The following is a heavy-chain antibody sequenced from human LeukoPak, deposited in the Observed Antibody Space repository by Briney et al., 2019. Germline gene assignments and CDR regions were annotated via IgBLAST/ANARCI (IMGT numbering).Heavy chain of an antibody. CDR3: ARGYSSSWYLNWFDP. CDR2: IYHSGST. CDR1: GYSISSGYY. Sequence: PSETLSLTCTVSGYSISSGYYWGWLRQPPGKGLEWIGSIYHSGSTYYNPSLKSQVTISVDTSKNPFSLKLTSVTAADTAVYYCARGYSSSWYLNWFDPWGQGTLVTVSS. J-gene: IGHJ5*02. D-gene: IGHD6-13*01. V-gene: IGHV4-38-2*02.